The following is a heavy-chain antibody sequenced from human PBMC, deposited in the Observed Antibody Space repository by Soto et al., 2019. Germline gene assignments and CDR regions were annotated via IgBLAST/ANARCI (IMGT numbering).Heavy chain of an antibody. CDR3: TRHIGDSGYLRDY. CDR2: IRSKANSYAT. Sequence: EVQLVESGGGLVQPGGSLKLSCAASGFTFSGSAMHWVRQASGKGLEWVGRIRSKANSYATAYAASVKGRFTISRDDSKNTAYLQMNSLKTEDTAVYYCTRHIGDSGYLRDYWGQGTLVTVSS. CDR1: GFTFSGSA. D-gene: IGHD5-12*01. J-gene: IGHJ4*02. V-gene: IGHV3-73*01.